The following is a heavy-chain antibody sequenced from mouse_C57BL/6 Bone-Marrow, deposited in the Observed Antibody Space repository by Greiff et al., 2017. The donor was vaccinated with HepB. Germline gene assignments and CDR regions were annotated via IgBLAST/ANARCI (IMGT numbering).Heavy chain of an antibody. CDR3: ARQEGLRPDY. D-gene: IGHD2-4*01. J-gene: IGHJ2*01. V-gene: IGHV5-6*01. Sequence: EVKVVESGGDLVKPGGSLKLSCAASGFTFSSYGMSWVRQTPDKRLEWVATISSGGSYTYYPDSVKGRFTISRDNAKNTLYLQMSSLKSEDTAMYYCARQEGLRPDYWGQGTTLTVSS. CDR1: GFTFSSYG. CDR2: ISSGGSYT.